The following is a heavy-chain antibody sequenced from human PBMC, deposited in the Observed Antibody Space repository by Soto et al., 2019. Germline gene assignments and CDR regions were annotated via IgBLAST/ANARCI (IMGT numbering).Heavy chain of an antibody. CDR1: GGTFSIYA. D-gene: IGHD3-9*01. V-gene: IGHV1-69*13. Sequence: SVKVSCKASGGTFSIYASSWVRQAPGQGLEWMGGIIPTFGTPNYEQKSQGRVTITADESTSTVYIDVRSLRPEDTAVYYCARAAVNGNYWYFDDWGQGTLVTVSS. CDR2: IIPTFGTP. J-gene: IGHJ4*02. CDR3: ARAAVNGNYWYFDD.